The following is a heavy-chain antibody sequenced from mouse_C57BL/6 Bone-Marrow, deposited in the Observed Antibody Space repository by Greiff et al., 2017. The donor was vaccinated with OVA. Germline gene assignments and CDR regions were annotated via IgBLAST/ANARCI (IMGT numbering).Heavy chain of an antibody. CDR3: ARWDYGSYY. V-gene: IGHV1-26*01. J-gene: IGHJ2*01. Sequence: VQLQQSGPELVKPGASVTISCKASGYTFTDYYMNWVKQSPGKSLEWIGDINPNNGGTSYNQKFKGKATLTVDKSSRTAYMELRSLTSEDSAVYYCARWDYGSYYWGQGTTLTVSS. D-gene: IGHD1-1*01. CDR2: INPNNGGT. CDR1: GYTFTDYY.